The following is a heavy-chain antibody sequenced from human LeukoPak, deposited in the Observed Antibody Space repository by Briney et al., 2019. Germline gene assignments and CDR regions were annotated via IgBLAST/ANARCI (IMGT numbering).Heavy chain of an antibody. D-gene: IGHD6-13*01. Sequence: SETLSLTCTVSGGSISSYYWSWIRQPPGNGLEWIGYIYYSGSTNYNPSLKSRVTISVDTSKNQFSLKLSSVTAADTAVYYCARHGSSWYEKDYFDYWGQGTLVTVSS. CDR2: IYYSGST. CDR1: GGSISSYY. J-gene: IGHJ4*02. CDR3: ARHGSSWYEKDYFDY. V-gene: IGHV4-59*08.